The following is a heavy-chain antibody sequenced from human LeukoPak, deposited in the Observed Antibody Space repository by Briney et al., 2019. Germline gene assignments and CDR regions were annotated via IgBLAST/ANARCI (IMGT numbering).Heavy chain of an antibody. CDR1: GFTFSSYV. Sequence: GESLRLSCAASGFTFSSYVMHWVRQAPGKGLEWVAIISYDGSNEYYADSMKGRFTIYRDNSENTLYLQMNSRRAVDTAVYYCAIDKGTSYLSSFDYWGEGALVTVSS. V-gene: IGHV3-30*04. D-gene: IGHD6-6*01. CDR3: AIDKGTSYLSSFDY. J-gene: IGHJ4*02. CDR2: ISYDGSNE.